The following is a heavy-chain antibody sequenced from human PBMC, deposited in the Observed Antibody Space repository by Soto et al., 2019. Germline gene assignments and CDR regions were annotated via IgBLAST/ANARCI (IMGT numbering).Heavy chain of an antibody. CDR3: ARVSLVPAANFDY. CDR1: GFTFSSYW. Sequence: PGGSLRLSCAASGFTFSSYWMHWVRQAPGKGLVWVSVLYSGGSTYYADSVKGRFTISRDNSKNTLYLQMNSLRAEDTAVYYCARVSLVPAANFDYWGQGTLVTVSS. CDR2: LYSGGST. D-gene: IGHD2-2*01. J-gene: IGHJ4*02. V-gene: IGHV3-66*01.